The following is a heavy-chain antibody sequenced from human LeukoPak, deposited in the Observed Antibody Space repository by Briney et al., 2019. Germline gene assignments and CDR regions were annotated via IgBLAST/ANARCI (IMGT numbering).Heavy chain of an antibody. D-gene: IGHD4-17*01. J-gene: IGHJ4*02. CDR3: AKNRPVTTRAPYAY. V-gene: IGHV3-23*01. CDR2: ISGGGGST. CDR1: GFTFSSNG. Sequence: GGSLRLSCAASGFTFSSNGMRWVRQAPGKGLEWVSVISGGGGSTCYADSVKGRFTISRDDSKNTLYLQMNSLRAEDTAVYYCAKNRPVTTRAPYAYWGQGTLVTVSS.